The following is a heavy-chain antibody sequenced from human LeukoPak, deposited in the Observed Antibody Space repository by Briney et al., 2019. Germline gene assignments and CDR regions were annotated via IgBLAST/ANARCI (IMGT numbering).Heavy chain of an antibody. CDR3: ARVRIVATMYDAFDI. CDR2: IYYSGST. Sequence: SETLSLTCTVSGGSISSYYWSWIRQPPGKGLEWIGYIYYSGSTNYNPSLKSRVTISVDTSKNQFSLKLNSVTAADTTMYYCARVRIVATMYDAFDIWGQGTMVTVSS. CDR1: GGSISSYY. D-gene: IGHD5-12*01. J-gene: IGHJ3*02. V-gene: IGHV4-59*01.